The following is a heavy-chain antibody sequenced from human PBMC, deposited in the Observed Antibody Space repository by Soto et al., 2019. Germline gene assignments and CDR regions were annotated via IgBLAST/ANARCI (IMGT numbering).Heavy chain of an antibody. J-gene: IGHJ3*02. Sequence: QVQLVESGGGVVQPGRSLRLSCAASGFTFSSYAMHWVRQAPGKGLEWVAVISYDGSNKYYADSVKGRFTISRDNSKNTLYLQMNSLRAEDTAVYYCARDRRKQWLVRGDAFDIWGQGTMVTVSS. CDR2: ISYDGSNK. CDR3: ARDRRKQWLVRGDAFDI. D-gene: IGHD6-19*01. V-gene: IGHV3-30-3*01. CDR1: GFTFSSYA.